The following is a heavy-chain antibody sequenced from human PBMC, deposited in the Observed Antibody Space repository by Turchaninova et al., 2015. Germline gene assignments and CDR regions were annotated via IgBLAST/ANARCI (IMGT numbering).Heavy chain of an antibody. CDR2: IKRKTDGGTT. Sequence: EVQLVESGGGLVKPGGSLRLSCAASGFTFSNAWMSWVRQAPGKGLEWVGGIKRKTDGGTTDYAAPGNGRFTSSRDASKTSTKKQKKKNKKKKTLYLQMNSLKTEDTAVYYCTTESDYGDLNWFDPWGQGTLVTVSS. V-gene: IGHV3-15*01. D-gene: IGHD4-17*01. CDR1: GFTFSNAW. CDR3: TTESDYGDLNWFDP. J-gene: IGHJ5*02.